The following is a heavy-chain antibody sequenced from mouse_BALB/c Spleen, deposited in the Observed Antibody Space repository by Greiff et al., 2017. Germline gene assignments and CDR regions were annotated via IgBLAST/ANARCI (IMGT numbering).Heavy chain of an antibody. CDR3: AIYYDYAMDY. J-gene: IGHJ4*01. CDR1: GFSLTSYG. Sequence: QVHVKQSGPGLVQPSQSLSITCKVSGFSLTSYGVHWVRQSPGKGLEWLGVIWSGGSTDYNAAFISRLSIGKDNSKSQVFFKMNSLQANDTSIYYCAIYYDYAMDYGGQGTSATVSS. V-gene: IGHV2-2*02. CDR2: IWSGGST. D-gene: IGHD2-4*01.